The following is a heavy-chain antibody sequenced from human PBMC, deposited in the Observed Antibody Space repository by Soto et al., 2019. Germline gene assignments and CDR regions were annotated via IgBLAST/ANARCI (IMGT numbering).Heavy chain of an antibody. CDR3: AREAVMVTNFDY. CDR2: INAGNGNT. Sequence: ASVKVSCKASGYSFTNYAMHWVRQAPGQRLEWMGWINAGNGNTRYSQRFQGRVTITRDTSASTAYMELSSLTSEDTAVYYCAREAVMVTNFDYWGQGTLVTVSS. V-gene: IGHV1-3*01. D-gene: IGHD5-18*01. CDR1: GYSFTNYA. J-gene: IGHJ4*02.